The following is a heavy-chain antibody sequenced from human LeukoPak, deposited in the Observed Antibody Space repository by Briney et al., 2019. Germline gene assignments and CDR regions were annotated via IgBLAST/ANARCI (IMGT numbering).Heavy chain of an antibody. D-gene: IGHD3-10*01. Sequence: PSETLPLTCTVSGGSISSSSYYWGWIRQPPGKGLEWIGSIYYSGSTYYNPSLKSRVTISVDTSKNQFSLKLSSVTAADPAVYFCARWRGISSGVVFYCGEGTLVTACS. J-gene: IGHJ4*02. CDR1: GGSISSSSYY. V-gene: IGHV4-39*07. CDR3: ARWRGISSGVVFY. CDR2: IYYSGST.